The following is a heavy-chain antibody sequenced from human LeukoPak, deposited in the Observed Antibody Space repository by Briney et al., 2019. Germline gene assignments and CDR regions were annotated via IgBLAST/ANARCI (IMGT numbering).Heavy chain of an antibody. CDR1: GFTFSSYA. CDR2: ISGSGGST. Sequence: PGGSLRLSCAASGFTFSSYAMSWVRQAPGKGLEWVAAISGSGGSTYYADSVKGRFTISRDNSKTTLYLQMNSLRAEDTAVYYCAKVPPGGWYFDYWGQGTLVSVSS. CDR3: AKVPPGGWYFDY. D-gene: IGHD6-19*01. J-gene: IGHJ4*02. V-gene: IGHV3-23*01.